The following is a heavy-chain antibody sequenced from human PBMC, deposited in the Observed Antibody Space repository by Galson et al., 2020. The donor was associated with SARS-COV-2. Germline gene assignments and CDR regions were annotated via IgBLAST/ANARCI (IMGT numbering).Heavy chain of an antibody. D-gene: IGHD3-22*01. CDR1: GDSIGRSNYF. V-gene: IGHV4-39*01. CDR3: ARLWYDSGGYYPPSYCYY. Sequence: ASETLSLTCTASGDSIGRSNYFWDWNRQPPGKGQEWTGSIYYSGSTYYNPSGERGSTISLDTSRNQFSLRLSSVTDADTAMYFCARLWYDSGGYYPPSYCYYWDQGTLVRVSS. CDR2: IYYSGST. J-gene: IGHJ4*02.